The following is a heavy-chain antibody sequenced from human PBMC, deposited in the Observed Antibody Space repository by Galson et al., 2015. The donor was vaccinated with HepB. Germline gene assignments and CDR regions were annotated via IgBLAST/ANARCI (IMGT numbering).Heavy chain of an antibody. V-gene: IGHV5-51*01. Sequence: QSGAEVKKPGESLKISCKGSGYSFTNYWIGWVRQMPGKGLEWMGIIYPGDSDARYSPSFQGQVTISVDKSIRPAYLQWSRLKASDTAMYYCARHGVPAATPYNWFDPWGQGTLVTVSS. CDR3: ARHGVPAATPYNWFDP. D-gene: IGHD2-2*01. CDR2: IYPGDSDA. J-gene: IGHJ5*02. CDR1: GYSFTNYW.